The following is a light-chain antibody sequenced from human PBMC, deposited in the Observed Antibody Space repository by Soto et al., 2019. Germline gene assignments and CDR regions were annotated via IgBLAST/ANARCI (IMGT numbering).Light chain of an antibody. CDR3: QQANGFPRT. V-gene: IGKV1-12*01. Sequence: DIQMTQSPSSLSASVGDRVTITCRASQTISSWLAWYQQKPGSAPKLLIYDTSSLRSGVPSRFSGSASGTDFTLTISNLQPNDSATYYCQQANGFPRTFGQGTKVEIK. CDR1: QTISSW. J-gene: IGKJ1*01. CDR2: DTS.